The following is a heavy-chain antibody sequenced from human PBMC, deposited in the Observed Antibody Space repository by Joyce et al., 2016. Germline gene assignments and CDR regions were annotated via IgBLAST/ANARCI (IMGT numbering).Heavy chain of an antibody. CDR3: ARIDPSAADY. V-gene: IGHV3-72*01. J-gene: IGHJ4*02. CDR1: GFTFSDHY. Sequence: EVHLVESGGGLVQPGGSLILSCAASGFTFSDHYMDWVRQAPGKGLEGVVRSRNKAKSYTTDDAASVKGRFTVSRDDSKNSLFLQMNSLKTEDTAVYYCARIDPSAADYWGQGTLVTVSS. D-gene: IGHD6-25*01. CDR2: SRNKAKSYTT.